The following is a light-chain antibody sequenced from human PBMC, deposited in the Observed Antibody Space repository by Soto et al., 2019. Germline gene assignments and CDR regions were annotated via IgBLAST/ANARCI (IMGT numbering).Light chain of an antibody. CDR2: DVS. V-gene: IGLV2-14*03. CDR3: GSYTSDKTWV. CDR1: NTDVGHYEF. Sequence: QSALTQPASVSGSPGQSITITCNGSNTDVGHYEFVSWYQQHPGKAPKLIIYDVSRRPSGVSDRFSGSKSGNTASLTISGLQAEDEADYYCGSYTSDKTWVFGGGTKVTVL. J-gene: IGLJ3*02.